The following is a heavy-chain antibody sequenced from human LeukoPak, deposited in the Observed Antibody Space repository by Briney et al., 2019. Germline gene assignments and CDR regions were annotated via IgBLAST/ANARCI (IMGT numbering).Heavy chain of an antibody. D-gene: IGHD3-10*02. J-gene: IGHJ6*04. CDR2: IGSDDSNK. CDR3: AELGITMIGGV. CDR1: GFTFSSYE. Sequence: GGSLRLSCAASGFTFSSYEMNWVRQAPGKGLEWVAKIGSDDSNKHYADSVKGRFTISRDNSKNTLYLQMNSLRAEDTAVYYCAELGITMIGGVWGKGTTVTISS. V-gene: IGHV3-30*02.